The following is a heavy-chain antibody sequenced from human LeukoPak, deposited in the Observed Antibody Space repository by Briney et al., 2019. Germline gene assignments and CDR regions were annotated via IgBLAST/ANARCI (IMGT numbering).Heavy chain of an antibody. V-gene: IGHV3-7*01. J-gene: IGHJ6*03. CDR2: LNQDGSEK. D-gene: IGHD1-14*01. CDR1: GLTFSSYW. CDR3: AKLTRDYYYYMDV. Sequence: PGGSLRLSCAASGLTFSSYWMSWVRQTPGKGLEWVANLNQDGSEKHYVDSAKGRFTISRDNAKNSLYLQMNSLRGEDTAVYYCAKLTRDYYYYMDVWGKGTTVTVSS.